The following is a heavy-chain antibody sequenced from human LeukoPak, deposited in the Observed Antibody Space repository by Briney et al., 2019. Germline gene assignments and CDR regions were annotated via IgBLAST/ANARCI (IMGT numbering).Heavy chain of an antibody. Sequence: SGTLSLTCVVSGYSIRGNNCWAWVRQPPGKGLGWIGYIFSDGSAYYNSSLESRVTMAVDTSKNQMSLNLRSVTAVDTAVYYCARNQAVSGNHGALDVWGQGTMVTVSS. CDR1: GYSIRGNNC. CDR3: ARNQAVSGNHGALDV. V-gene: IGHV4-28*01. J-gene: IGHJ3*01. CDR2: IFSDGSA. D-gene: IGHD6-19*01.